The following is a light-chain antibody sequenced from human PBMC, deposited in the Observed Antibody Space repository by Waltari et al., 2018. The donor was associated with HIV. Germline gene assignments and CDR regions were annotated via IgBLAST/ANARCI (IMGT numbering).Light chain of an antibody. Sequence: DIQLTQSPSSLSASVGDRVSITCRASQTFNTYLNWYQQIPGKAPKLLIYATSTLQSGVPLRFSGSGSGTDFTLTISGTQAMDEADYYCQAWDSSTYVFGTGT. CDR2: ATS. J-gene: IGKJ3*01. V-gene: IGKV1-39*01. CDR1: QTFNTY. CDR3: QAWDSSTYV.